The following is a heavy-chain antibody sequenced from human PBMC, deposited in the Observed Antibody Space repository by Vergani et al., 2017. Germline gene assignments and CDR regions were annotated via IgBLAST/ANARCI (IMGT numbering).Heavy chain of an antibody. J-gene: IGHJ4*02. CDR3: AKWRAAGTALDY. Sequence: EVQLLESGGGLVQPGGSLRLSCAASGFTFSSYAMSWVRQAPGKGLEWVSAISGSGGSKYYADSGKGRFTISRDNSKNTLYLQMNSLRAEDTAVYYCAKWRAAGTALDYWGQGTLVTVSS. CDR1: GFTFSSYA. CDR2: ISGSGGSK. V-gene: IGHV3-23*01. D-gene: IGHD6-13*01.